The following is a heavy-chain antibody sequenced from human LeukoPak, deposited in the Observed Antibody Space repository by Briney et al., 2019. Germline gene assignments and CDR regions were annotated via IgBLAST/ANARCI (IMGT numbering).Heavy chain of an antibody. J-gene: IGHJ3*02. CDR3: ARGDHVRIYAESAFDI. D-gene: IGHD5/OR15-5a*01. CDR2: INPSGGSI. Sequence: ASVKLSCKTSGYMFTGSYMHWVRQAPGQGLEWMGIINPSGGSINYAQKFQGRVTMTRDTSTSTVYMELSSLRSEDTAVYYCARGDHVRIYAESAFDIWGQGTMVTVSS. CDR1: GYMFTGSY. V-gene: IGHV1-46*01.